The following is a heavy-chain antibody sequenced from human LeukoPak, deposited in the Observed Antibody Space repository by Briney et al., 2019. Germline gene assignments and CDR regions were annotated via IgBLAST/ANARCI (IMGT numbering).Heavy chain of an antibody. CDR1: GSTFSSYG. J-gene: IGHJ4*02. D-gene: IGHD3-22*01. CDR2: IWYDGSNK. CDR3: AKERYYYDSSGSAYFDY. Sequence: GGSLRLSCAASGSTFSSYGMHWVRQAPGKGLEWVAVIWYDGSNKYYADSVKGRFTISRDNSENTLYLQMNSLGAEDTAVYYCAKERYYYDSSGSAYFDYWGQGTLVTVSS. V-gene: IGHV3-33*06.